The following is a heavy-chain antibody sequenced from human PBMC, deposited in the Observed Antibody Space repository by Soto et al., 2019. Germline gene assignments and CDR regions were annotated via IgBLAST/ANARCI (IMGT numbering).Heavy chain of an antibody. Sequence: QVQLQQWGAGLLKPSETLSLTCAVYGGSFSGYYWSWIRQPPGKGLEWIGEINHSGSTNYNPSLKSRVTISVETSTNQFSLKLSSVPAAGTAVYYCARAAPRYCSGGSCYSGRDYWDQGTLVTVSS. J-gene: IGHJ4*02. D-gene: IGHD2-15*01. CDR2: INHSGST. V-gene: IGHV4-34*01. CDR3: ARAAPRYCSGGSCYSGRDY. CDR1: GGSFSGYY.